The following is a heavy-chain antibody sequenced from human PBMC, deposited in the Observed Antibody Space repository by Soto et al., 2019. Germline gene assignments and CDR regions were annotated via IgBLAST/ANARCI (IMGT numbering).Heavy chain of an antibody. V-gene: IGHV3-30*18. Sequence: QVQLVESGGDVVQPGRSLRLSCAASGFTFSNYGMNWVRQAPGKGLEWVAGISYDGSNKYYADSVRGRFTISRDNSKNTVYVQMESLRTEDTAVYYWAKSPGLNCRGGSSDYHFAYGGQGTLVTVSS. D-gene: IGHD2-15*01. CDR1: GFTFSNYG. CDR2: ISYDGSNK. J-gene: IGHJ4*02. CDR3: AKSPGLNCRGGSSDYHFAY.